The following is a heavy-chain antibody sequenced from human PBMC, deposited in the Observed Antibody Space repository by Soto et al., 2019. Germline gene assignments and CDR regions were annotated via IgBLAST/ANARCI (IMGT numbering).Heavy chain of an antibody. V-gene: IGHV6-1*01. CDR1: GDSVSSNSAA. Sequence: PSQTLSLTCAISGDSVSSNSAAWNWIRQSPSRGLEWLGRTYYRSKWYNDYAVSVKSRITIDPDTSKNLFSLQLNSVTPEDTAVYYCAREAELLKPYYFDYWGQGTLVTVSS. J-gene: IGHJ4*02. CDR2: TYYRSKWYN. D-gene: IGHD2-15*01. CDR3: AREAELLKPYYFDY.